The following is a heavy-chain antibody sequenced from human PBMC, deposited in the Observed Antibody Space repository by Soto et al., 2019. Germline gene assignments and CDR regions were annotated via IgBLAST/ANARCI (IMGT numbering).Heavy chain of an antibody. CDR2: ISVSGTGK. CDR1: GITFSNYG. D-gene: IGHD4-17*01. J-gene: IGHJ4*02. CDR3: TSDPDGDLDFDY. Sequence: EVQLVESGGGLVQPGESLRLSCAASGITFSNYGWTWVRQAPGKGLEWVSHISVSGTGKIYADAVRGRCTISRENAKNPVYMQMNGLSDEDTAVDYCTSDPDGDLDFDYWGQGTLVTVSA. V-gene: IGHV3-48*02.